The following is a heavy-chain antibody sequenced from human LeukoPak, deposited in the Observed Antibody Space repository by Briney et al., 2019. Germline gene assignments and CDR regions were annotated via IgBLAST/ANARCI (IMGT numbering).Heavy chain of an antibody. D-gene: IGHD1-26*01. Sequence: PSETLSLTCAVYGGSFSGYYWSWIRQPPGKGLEWIGEINHSGSTNYNPSLKSRVTISVDTSKDQFSLKLSSVTAADTAVYYCARPRIVGAPGYFQHWGQGTLVTVSS. V-gene: IGHV4-34*01. CDR2: INHSGST. CDR3: ARPRIVGAPGYFQH. J-gene: IGHJ1*01. CDR1: GGSFSGYY.